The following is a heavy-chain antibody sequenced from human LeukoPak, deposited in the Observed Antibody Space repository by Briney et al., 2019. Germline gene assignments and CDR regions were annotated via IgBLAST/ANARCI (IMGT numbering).Heavy chain of an antibody. J-gene: IGHJ4*02. CDR3: ARQRFLEWYFDY. CDR1: GGSIRGFY. D-gene: IGHD3-3*01. V-gene: IGHV4-59*08. CDR2: IFYSGST. Sequence: PSETLSLTCTVSGGSIRGFYWSWIRQPPGKELQWIGSIFYSGSTNYNPTLKSRVTISVDTSKNQFPLKLSPVTDADTAVYYCARQRFLEWYFDYWGQGTLVTVSS.